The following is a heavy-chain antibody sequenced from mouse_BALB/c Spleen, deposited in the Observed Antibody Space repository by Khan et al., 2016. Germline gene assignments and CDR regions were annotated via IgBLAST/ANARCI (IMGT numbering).Heavy chain of an antibody. D-gene: IGHD2-12*01. V-gene: IGHV1-9*01. Sequence: QVQLQQSGAELMKPGASVKISCKATGYTFSSYWIEWVKQRPGHGLEWIGEILPGSGSTNYNETFKGKATFTADTSSNTAYMQLSSLTSEDSAVYYCATYDDYSYAIDYWGQGTSVTVSS. CDR2: ILPGSGST. J-gene: IGHJ4*01. CDR3: ATYDDYSYAIDY. CDR1: GYTFSSYW.